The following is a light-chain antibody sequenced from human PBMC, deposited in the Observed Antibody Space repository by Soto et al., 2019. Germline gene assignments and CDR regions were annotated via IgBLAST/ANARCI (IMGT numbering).Light chain of an antibody. Sequence: DIQLTQSPSLLSASVGDRVTITCRASQDISSYLAWYQQKPGRAPELLIHGAHSLHSGVPSRFSGSGSGTEFSLTISSLQPEDFATYCCQQYNSYPWTFGQATKVDIK. CDR1: QDISSY. V-gene: IGKV1-9*01. J-gene: IGKJ1*01. CDR2: GAH. CDR3: QQYNSYPWT.